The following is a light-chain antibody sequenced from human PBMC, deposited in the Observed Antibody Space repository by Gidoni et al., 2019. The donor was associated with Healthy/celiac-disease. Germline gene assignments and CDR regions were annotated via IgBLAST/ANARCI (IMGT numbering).Light chain of an antibody. Sequence: DIVLTQSPGTLSLSPGERATLSCRASQSVSSSYLAWYQQKPGQAPRLLIYGASSRATGIPDRFSGSGSGTDFTLTISRLEPEDFAVYYCQQYGSLPAFGQGTKVEIK. V-gene: IGKV3-20*01. CDR3: QQYGSLPA. CDR2: GAS. CDR1: QSVSSSY. J-gene: IGKJ1*01.